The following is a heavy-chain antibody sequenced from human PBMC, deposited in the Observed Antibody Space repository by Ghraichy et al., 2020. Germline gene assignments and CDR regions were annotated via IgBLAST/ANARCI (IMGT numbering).Heavy chain of an antibody. D-gene: IGHD3-10*01. CDR3: ASEGSGGFLKGINV. CDR2: TYYRSKWYD. V-gene: IGHV6-1*01. Sequence: SQTLSLTCAISGDSVSSNSAAWNWIRQSPSRVLEWLGRTYYRSKWYDDYAVSVKSRISINPDTSKNQFSLQLNSVTPEDTAVYYCASEGSGGFLKGINVWAQGTTVTVSS. J-gene: IGHJ6*02. CDR1: GDSVSSNSAA.